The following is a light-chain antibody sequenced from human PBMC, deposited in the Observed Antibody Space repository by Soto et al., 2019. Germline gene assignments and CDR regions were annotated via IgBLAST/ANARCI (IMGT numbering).Light chain of an antibody. CDR1: QSVSSR. J-gene: IGKJ4*01. CDR2: GAS. CDR3: QQYGSSALT. Sequence: EVVLTQSPGTLSLSPGERATLSCRASQSVSSRLAWYQQKPGQAPRLLIYGASSRPTGIPDRFSGSGSGTDFTLTISRLEPEDFAVYYCQQYGSSALTFGGGTKVDIK. V-gene: IGKV3-20*01.